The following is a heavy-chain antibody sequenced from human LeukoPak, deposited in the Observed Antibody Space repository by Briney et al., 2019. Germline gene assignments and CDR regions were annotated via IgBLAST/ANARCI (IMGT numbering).Heavy chain of an antibody. Sequence: GASLRLSCAASGFTFSSYAMSWVRQAPGKGLEWVSAISGSGGSTYYADSVKGRFTISKDNSKNTLYLQMNSLTAADTAVYYCAKSRFVGATTLDFDYWGQGTLVTVSS. V-gene: IGHV3-23*01. CDR3: AKSRFVGATTLDFDY. D-gene: IGHD1-26*01. CDR1: GFTFSSYA. CDR2: ISGSGGST. J-gene: IGHJ4*02.